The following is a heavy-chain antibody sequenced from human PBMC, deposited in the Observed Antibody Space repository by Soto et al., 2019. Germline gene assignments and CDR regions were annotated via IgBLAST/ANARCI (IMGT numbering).Heavy chain of an antibody. Sequence: GGSLRLSCTASGFTFNSYAMNWVRQAPGKGLVWVSGISGGGGGAYYADSVQGRFIISRDNSKNTLYLQMNSLRAEDTAVYYCAKDWKITNLRPSTNYHYGMDVWGQGTTVTV. V-gene: IGHV3-23*01. J-gene: IGHJ6*02. CDR1: GFTFNSYA. CDR3: AKDWKITNLRPSTNYHYGMDV. D-gene: IGHD1-20*01. CDR2: ISGGGGGA.